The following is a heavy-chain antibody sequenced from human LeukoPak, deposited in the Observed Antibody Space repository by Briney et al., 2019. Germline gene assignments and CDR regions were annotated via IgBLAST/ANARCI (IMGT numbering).Heavy chain of an antibody. V-gene: IGHV3-53*01. J-gene: IGHJ4*02. D-gene: IGHD1-26*01. CDR2: IYSGGST. Sequence: PGGSLRLSCAASGFTVSSNYMRWVRQAPGKGLEWVSGIYSGGSTYYADSVKGRFTISRDNSKNTLYLQMNSLRDEDTAVYYCASPIVGATTGGYWGQGTLVTVSS. CDR3: ASPIVGATTGGY. CDR1: GFTVSSNY.